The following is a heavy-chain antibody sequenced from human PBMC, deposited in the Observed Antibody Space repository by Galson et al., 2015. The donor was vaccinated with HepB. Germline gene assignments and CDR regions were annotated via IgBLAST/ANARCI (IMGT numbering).Heavy chain of an antibody. Sequence: SVKVSCKASGGTFSSYAISWVRQAPGQGLEWMGGIIPIFGTANYAQKFQGRVTITADESTSTAYMELSSLRSEDTAVYYCATDYCSSTSCRFDYWGQGTLVTVSS. CDR3: ATDYCSSTSCRFDY. D-gene: IGHD2-2*01. CDR1: GGTFSSYA. J-gene: IGHJ4*02. CDR2: IIPIFGTA. V-gene: IGHV1-69*13.